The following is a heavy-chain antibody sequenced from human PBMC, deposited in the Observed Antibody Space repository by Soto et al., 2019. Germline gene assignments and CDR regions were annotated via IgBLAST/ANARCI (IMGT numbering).Heavy chain of an antibody. J-gene: IGHJ6*02. Sequence: QVQLVQSGAEVKKPGSSVKVSCKASGGTFSSYAISWVRQAPGQGREWMGGIIPIFGTANYAQKFQGRGTITADESTSTAYMELSSLRSEDTAVYYCARGHHSAHPYSYCMDVWGQGTTVTVSS. V-gene: IGHV1-69*12. CDR1: GGTFSSYA. CDR3: ARGHHSAHPYSYCMDV. CDR2: IIPIFGTA.